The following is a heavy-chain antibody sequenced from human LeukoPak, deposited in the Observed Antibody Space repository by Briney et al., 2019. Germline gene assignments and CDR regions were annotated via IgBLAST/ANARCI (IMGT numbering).Heavy chain of an antibody. CDR2: ISTSGGT. Sequence: SETLSLTCTVSGGSISSYYWSWIRQPAGKGLESIGHISTSGGTNYNPSLKSRFTMSVDTSRNLFSLKLSSVTAADTAVYYCARVRYSDSSVLTRKWSYYFDYWGQGTLVTVSS. J-gene: IGHJ4*02. CDR1: GGSISSYY. D-gene: IGHD3-22*01. CDR3: ARVRYSDSSVLTRKWSYYFDY. V-gene: IGHV4-4*07.